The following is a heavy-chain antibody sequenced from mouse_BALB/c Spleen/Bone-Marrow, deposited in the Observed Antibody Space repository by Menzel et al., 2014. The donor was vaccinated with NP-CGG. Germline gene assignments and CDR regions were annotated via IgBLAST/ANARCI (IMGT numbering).Heavy chain of an antibody. CDR1: GYAFTNYL. D-gene: IGHD2-4*01. CDR2: INPGSGGT. V-gene: IGHV1-54*01. Sequence: QVQLQQSGAELVRPGTSVKVSCKASGYAFTNYLIEWVKQRPGQGLEWIGVINPGSGGTNYNEKFKGKATLTADKSSSTAYMQLSSLTSDDSAVYFCAREMIKRFAYWGQGTLVTVSA. J-gene: IGHJ3*01. CDR3: AREMIKRFAY.